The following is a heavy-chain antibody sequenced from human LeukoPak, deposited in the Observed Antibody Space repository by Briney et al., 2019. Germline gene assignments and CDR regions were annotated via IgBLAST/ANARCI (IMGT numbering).Heavy chain of an antibody. CDR1: GFTFSSYG. V-gene: IGHV3-30*02. D-gene: IGHD3-9*01. J-gene: IGHJ4*02. CDR3: AKDRYYDILTGYIDY. CDR2: IRYDGSNK. Sequence: GGSLRLSCAASGFTFSSYGMHWVRQAPGKGLEWVAFIRYDGSNKYYADSVKGRFTISRDNSKNTLYLQMNSVRAEDTAVYYCAKDRYYDILTGYIDYWGQGTLVTVAS.